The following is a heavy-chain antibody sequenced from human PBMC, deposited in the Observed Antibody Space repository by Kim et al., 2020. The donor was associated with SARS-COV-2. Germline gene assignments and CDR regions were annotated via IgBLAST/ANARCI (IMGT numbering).Heavy chain of an antibody. D-gene: IGHD6-13*01. CDR2: IWYDGSNE. CDR3: AKGVAAAGYYGMDV. Sequence: GGSLRLSCVTSGFTFNTHGMYWVRQGPGKGLEWVAYIWYDGSNEDYGDSVKGRFTISRDNSKRTLYLEMNSLRVDDTAVYYCAKGVAAAGYYGMDVGGQGPTVLVPS. CDR1: GFTFNTHG. V-gene: IGHV3-33*03. J-gene: IGHJ6*02.